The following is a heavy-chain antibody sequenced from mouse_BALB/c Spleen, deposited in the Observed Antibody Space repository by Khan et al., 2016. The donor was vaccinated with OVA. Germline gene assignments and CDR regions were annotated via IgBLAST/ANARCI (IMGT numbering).Heavy chain of an antibody. J-gene: IGHJ4*01. CDR1: GYTFTSYW. CDR2: VSPGSGSP. Sequence: DLVKPGASVKLSCKASGYTFTSYWINWIKQRPGQGLEWIGRVSPGSGSPYYNEMFKGKATVTVDTSASTAYIQLNSLSSEDSAGYFCTRSNYYGNSLYAMDYWGQGTSVTVSS. CDR3: TRSNYYGNSLYAMDY. V-gene: IGHV1S41*01. D-gene: IGHD1-1*01.